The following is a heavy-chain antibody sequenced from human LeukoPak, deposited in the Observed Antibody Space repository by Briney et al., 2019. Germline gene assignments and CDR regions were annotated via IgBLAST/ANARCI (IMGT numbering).Heavy chain of an antibody. CDR2: ISSSSSYI. V-gene: IGHV3-21*01. CDR3: ARTFLSSWSDAFDI. J-gene: IGHJ3*02. Sequence: GGSLRLSCAASGFTFSSYSMNWVRQAPGKGLEWVSSISSSSSYIYYADSVKGRFTISRDNAKNSLYLQMNSLRAEDTAVYYCARTFLSSWSDAFDIWGQGTMVTVSS. CDR1: GFTFSSYS. D-gene: IGHD6-13*01.